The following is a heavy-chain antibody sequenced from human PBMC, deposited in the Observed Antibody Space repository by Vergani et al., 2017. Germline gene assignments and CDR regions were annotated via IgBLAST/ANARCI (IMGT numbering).Heavy chain of an antibody. V-gene: IGHV4-34*01. D-gene: IGHD4-11*01. Sequence: QVQLQQWGGGLLKPSETLSLTCVVNGGSFTSYHWTWIRQSPGEGLKWVGDIDHTGRPDYNPSLKSRLTMSVDKSRNQFSLTLNSVTVTDTAIYFCARVNTETNGHLYYYYYMDVWGQGTAVTVS. CDR1: GGSFTSYH. CDR3: ARVNTETNGHLYYYYYMDV. J-gene: IGHJ6*03. CDR2: IDHTGRP.